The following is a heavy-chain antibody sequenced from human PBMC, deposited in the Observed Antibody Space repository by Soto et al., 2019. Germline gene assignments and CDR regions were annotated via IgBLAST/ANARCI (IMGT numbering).Heavy chain of an antibody. CDR2: IYYSGST. J-gene: IGHJ4*02. V-gene: IGHV4-61*08. CDR3: ARSTAGATVPAY. Sequence: SETLSLTCTVSGGSISSGDYYWSWIRQPPGKGLEWIGYIYYSGSTSYNPSLKSRVTISVDTSKNQFSLKLTSVTAADTAVYYCARSTAGATVPAYWGQGTLVTVSS. CDR1: GGSISSGDYY. D-gene: IGHD1-26*01.